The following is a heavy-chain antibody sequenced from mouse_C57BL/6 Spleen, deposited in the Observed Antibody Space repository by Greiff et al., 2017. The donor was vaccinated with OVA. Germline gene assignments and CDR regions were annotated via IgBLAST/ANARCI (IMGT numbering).Heavy chain of an antibody. Sequence: VQLQQPGAELVMPGASVKLSCKASGYTFTSYWMHWVKQRPGQGLEWIGEIDPSDSYTNYNQKFKGKSTLTVDKSSSPAYMQLSSLTSEDSAVYYCARGDDYYAMDYWGQGTSVTASS. CDR1: GYTFTSYW. J-gene: IGHJ4*01. CDR2: IDPSDSYT. CDR3: ARGDDYYAMDY. V-gene: IGHV1-69*01.